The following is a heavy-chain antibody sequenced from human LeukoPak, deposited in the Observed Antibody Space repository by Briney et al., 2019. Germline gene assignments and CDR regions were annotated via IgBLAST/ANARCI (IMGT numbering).Heavy chain of an antibody. V-gene: IGHV3-23*01. J-gene: IGHJ4*02. CDR1: GFTFSSFA. D-gene: IGHD2-15*01. CDR2: ISDSDGST. CDR3: ATPGGLDY. Sequence: GGSLRLSCAASGFTFSSFAMSWVRQSPGKGLEWVSVISDSDGSTYYADSVKGRFAISRDNAKNSLFLHMDSLRADDTAVYYCATPGGLDYWGQGTLVIVSS.